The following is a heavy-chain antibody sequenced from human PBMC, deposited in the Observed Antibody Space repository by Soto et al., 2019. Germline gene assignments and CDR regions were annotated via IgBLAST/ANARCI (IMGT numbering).Heavy chain of an antibody. CDR3: ARDVTLDY. CDR1: GFTFSSYA. J-gene: IGHJ4*02. V-gene: IGHV3-30-3*01. Sequence: QVQLVESGGGVVQPGRSLRLSCAASGFTFSSYAMHWVRQAPGKGLEWVAVISYDGSNKYYADSVKGRFTISRDNSKNTLYLQMNSRRAEDTAVYYCARDVTLDYWGQGTLVTVSS. D-gene: IGHD5-18*01. CDR2: ISYDGSNK.